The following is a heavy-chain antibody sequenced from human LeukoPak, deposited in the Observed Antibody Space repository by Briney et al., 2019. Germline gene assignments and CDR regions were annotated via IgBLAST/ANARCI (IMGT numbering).Heavy chain of an antibody. CDR2: IYHSGTT. CDR3: VRGLEDLDL. D-gene: IGHD1-1*01. Sequence: MPSETLSLTRTVSGYSISDGYYWGWIRQPPGKGLEWIGIIYHSGTTYYNPSLKSRVTISVDTSKNQFSLKLSSVTAADTAVYYCVRGLEDLDLWGRGTLVTVSS. J-gene: IGHJ2*01. V-gene: IGHV4-38-2*02. CDR1: GYSISDGYY.